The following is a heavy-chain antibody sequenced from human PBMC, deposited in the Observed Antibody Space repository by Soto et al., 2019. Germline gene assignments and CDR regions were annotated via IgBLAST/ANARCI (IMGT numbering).Heavy chain of an antibody. D-gene: IGHD6-25*01. Sequence: SETLSLTCTVSGGSISRGGYYWSWIRQHPGKGLEWIGYIYYSGSTYYNPSLKSRVTISIDTSKNQFSLKLSSVTAADPAVYYCARCFGYRPHFDYSGQGTLVPVSS. CDR1: GGSISRGGYY. J-gene: IGHJ4*02. CDR2: IYYSGST. CDR3: ARCFGYRPHFDY. V-gene: IGHV4-31*03.